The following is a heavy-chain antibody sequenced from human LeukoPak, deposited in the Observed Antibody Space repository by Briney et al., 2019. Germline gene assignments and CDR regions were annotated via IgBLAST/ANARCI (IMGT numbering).Heavy chain of an antibody. D-gene: IGHD6-13*01. J-gene: IGHJ5*02. Sequence: PGGSLRLSCAASGFTFSSYAMSWVRQAPGKGLEWVSAISGSGGSTYYADSVKGRFTISRDNSKNTLYLQMNSLRAEDTAVYYCAKVTGIAAAGTPRFDPWGQGTLVTVSS. CDR3: AKVTGIAAAGTPRFDP. CDR2: ISGSGGST. V-gene: IGHV3-23*01. CDR1: GFTFSSYA.